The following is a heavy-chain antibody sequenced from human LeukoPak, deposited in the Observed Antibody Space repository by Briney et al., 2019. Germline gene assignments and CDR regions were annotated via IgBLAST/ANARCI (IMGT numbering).Heavy chain of an antibody. V-gene: IGHV4-39*01. CDR2: IYYSGST. D-gene: IGHD1-26*01. Sequence: SETLSLTCTVSGGSISSSSYYWGWIRQPPGKGLEWIGSIYYSGSTYYNPSLRSRVTISVDTSRNQFSLKLSSVTAADTAVYYCATPYSGGYHGLDIWGQGTMITVPS. CDR1: GGSISSSSYY. CDR3: ATPYSGGYHGLDI. J-gene: IGHJ3*02.